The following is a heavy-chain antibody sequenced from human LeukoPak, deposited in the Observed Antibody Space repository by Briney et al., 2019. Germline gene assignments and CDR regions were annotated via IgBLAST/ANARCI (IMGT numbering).Heavy chain of an antibody. D-gene: IGHD6-19*01. Sequence: PSETLSLTCAVYGGSFSGYYWSWIRQPPGKGLEWIGEINHSGSTNYNPSLKSRVTISVDTSKNQFSLKLSSVTAADTAVYYCARGGWAVAGFDYWGQGTLVTVSS. J-gene: IGHJ4*02. CDR1: GGSFSGYY. CDR2: INHSGST. V-gene: IGHV4-34*01. CDR3: ARGGWAVAGFDY.